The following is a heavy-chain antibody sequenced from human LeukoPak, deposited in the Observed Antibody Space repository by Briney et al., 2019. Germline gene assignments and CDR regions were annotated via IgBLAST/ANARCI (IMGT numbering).Heavy chain of an antibody. CDR2: VRSKAYGGTT. Sequence: SGGSLRLSCTASGFTFGDYAMSWVRQAPGKGLEWVGFVRSKAYGGTTEYAASVKGRFTISRDDSKSIAYLQMNSLKTEDTAAYYCTRDPTYYYDSSGYYWRDYWGQGTLVTVSS. D-gene: IGHD3-22*01. CDR1: GFTFGDYA. V-gene: IGHV3-49*04. CDR3: TRDPTYYYDSSGYYWRDY. J-gene: IGHJ4*02.